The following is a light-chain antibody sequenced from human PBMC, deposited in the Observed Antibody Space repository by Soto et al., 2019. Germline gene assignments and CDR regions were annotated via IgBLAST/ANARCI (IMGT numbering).Light chain of an antibody. CDR1: SSDVGGYNY. V-gene: IGLV2-8*01. Sequence: QSVLTQPPSASGSPGQSVTISCTGTSSDVGGYNYVSWFQHHPGKAPKLLIHEVNKRPSGVPDRFSGSKSGNTASLTVSGLQAEDEADYYCRSYAGNTPFVFGSGTELTVL. J-gene: IGLJ1*01. CDR2: EVN. CDR3: RSYAGNTPFV.